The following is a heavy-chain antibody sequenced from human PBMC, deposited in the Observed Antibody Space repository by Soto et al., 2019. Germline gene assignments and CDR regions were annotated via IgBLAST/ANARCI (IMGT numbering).Heavy chain of an antibody. CDR3: AKDLSHSSSWYRSLRYYYYYMDV. Sequence: GGSLRLSCAASGFTFSSYGMHWVRQAPGKGLEWVAVISYDGSNKYYADSVKGRFTISRDNSKNTLYLQMNSLRAEDTAVYYCAKDLSHSSSWYRSLRYYYYYMDVWGKGTTVTVSS. V-gene: IGHV3-30*18. CDR2: ISYDGSNK. CDR1: GFTFSSYG. J-gene: IGHJ6*03. D-gene: IGHD6-13*01.